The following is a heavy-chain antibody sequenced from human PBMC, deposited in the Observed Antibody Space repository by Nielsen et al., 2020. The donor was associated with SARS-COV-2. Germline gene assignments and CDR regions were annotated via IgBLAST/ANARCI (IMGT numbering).Heavy chain of an antibody. J-gene: IGHJ4*02. CDR2: INPNSGGT. V-gene: IGHV1-2*02. CDR1: GYTFTGYY. CDR3: ARTGIAVAGIDFDY. Sequence: SVKVSCKASGYTFTGYYMHWVRQAPGQGLEWMGWINPNSGGTNYAQKFQGRVTMTRDTSISTAYMELSRLRSDDPAVYYCARTGIAVAGIDFDYWGQGTLVTVSS. D-gene: IGHD6-19*01.